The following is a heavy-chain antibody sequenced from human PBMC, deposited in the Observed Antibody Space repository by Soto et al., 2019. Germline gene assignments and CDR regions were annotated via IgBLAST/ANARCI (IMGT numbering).Heavy chain of an antibody. D-gene: IGHD1-7*01. CDR2: ISGSGGSK. J-gene: IGHJ4*02. CDR1: GFTVSSYA. CDR3: ARLSGTTVYFAY. V-gene: IGHV3-23*01. Sequence: RGSLRLSCAASGFTVSSYAMSWVRQAPGKGLEWVSTISGSGGSKYYADSVKGRFTISRDNSKNTLYLQLNSLRAEGTAVYYCARLSGTTVYFAYWGQGTLVTVSS.